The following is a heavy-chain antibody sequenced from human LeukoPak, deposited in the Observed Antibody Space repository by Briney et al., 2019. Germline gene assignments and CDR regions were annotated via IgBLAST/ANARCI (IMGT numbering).Heavy chain of an antibody. CDR2: IHSDGST. V-gene: IGHV3-53*01. CDR1: GLTVSTNY. D-gene: IGHD3-22*01. Sequence: GGSLRLSCAASGLTVSTNYMTWVRQAPGKGLEWVSIIHSDGSTYYADSVKGRFTITRDNYKNTLYLQMNSLRGEDTAMYYCARDLDYFDSSGSHRRRNYFDYWGQGTLVTVSS. CDR3: ARDLDYFDSSGSHRRRNYFDY. J-gene: IGHJ4*02.